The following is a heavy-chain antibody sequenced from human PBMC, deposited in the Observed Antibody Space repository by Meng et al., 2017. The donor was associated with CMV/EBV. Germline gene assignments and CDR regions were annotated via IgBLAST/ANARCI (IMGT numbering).Heavy chain of an antibody. J-gene: IGHJ4*02. V-gene: IGHV4-34*01. D-gene: IGHD6-6*01. CDR1: GFTFSSYA. CDR3: ARQYSSSYYSDY. CDR2: IRHSGDIT. Sequence: GSLRLSCAASGFTFSSYAMSWVRQAPGKGLEWIGEIRHSGDITNYNPSLKSRVTISIDTSKKQFSLKLSAVTAADTAVYYCARQYSSSYYSDYWGQGTLVTVSS.